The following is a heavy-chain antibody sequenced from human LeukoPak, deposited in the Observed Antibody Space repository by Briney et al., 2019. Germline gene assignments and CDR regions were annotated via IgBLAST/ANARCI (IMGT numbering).Heavy chain of an antibody. J-gene: IGHJ4*02. CDR1: GFTFSSYA. Sequence: GGSLRLSCAASGFTFSSYAMSWVRQAPGKGLEWVSAISGSGGSTYYADSVKGRFTISRDNSKNTLYLQMNSLRAEDTAVYYCAKDLAVITTRPPFDYWGQGTLVTVSS. CDR3: AKDLAVITTRPPFDY. V-gene: IGHV3-23*01. D-gene: IGHD3-22*01. CDR2: ISGSGGST.